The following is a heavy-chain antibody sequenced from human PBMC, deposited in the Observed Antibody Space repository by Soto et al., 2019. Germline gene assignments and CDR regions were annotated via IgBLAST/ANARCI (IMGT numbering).Heavy chain of an antibody. CDR2: IYHSGST. Sequence: SSETLSLTCAVSGYSISSGYYWGWIRQPPGEGLEWIGTIYHSGSTYYNPSLKSRVTISVDTSTNQFSLKLNSVTAADTAVYYCARALYCSGGSRYPLRGMAVWGLGTTVTVSX. J-gene: IGHJ6*02. CDR1: GYSISSGYY. V-gene: IGHV4-38-2*01. D-gene: IGHD2-15*01. CDR3: ARALYCSGGSRYPLRGMAV.